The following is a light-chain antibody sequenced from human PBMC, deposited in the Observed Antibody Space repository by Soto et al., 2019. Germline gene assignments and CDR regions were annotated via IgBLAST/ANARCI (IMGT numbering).Light chain of an antibody. CDR3: QQYEVWAGT. V-gene: IGKV3-15*01. CDR2: GAS. CDR1: QSISGT. Sequence: EIVMTQSPATLSVSPGGRATLSCRASQSISGTLAWYQQKPGQAPRLLIYGASTRAAGFPARFSGSGSGTDFTLTISSLQAEDWEVDYCQQYEVWAGTFAEGTKLDIK. J-gene: IGKJ1*01.